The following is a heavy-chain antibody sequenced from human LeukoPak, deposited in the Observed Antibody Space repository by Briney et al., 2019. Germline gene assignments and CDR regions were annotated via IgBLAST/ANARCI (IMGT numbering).Heavy chain of an antibody. CDR1: GFTFSSYW. Sequence: GGSLRLSCAASGFTFSSYWMHWVRQAPGKGLVWVSRINTDGGSTNYADSVKGRFTISRDNAKYTLYLQMNSLRAEDTALYYCVRPTIDGYEFDYWGQGTLVTVSS. V-gene: IGHV3-74*01. D-gene: IGHD5-24*01. J-gene: IGHJ4*02. CDR2: INTDGGST. CDR3: VRPTIDGYEFDY.